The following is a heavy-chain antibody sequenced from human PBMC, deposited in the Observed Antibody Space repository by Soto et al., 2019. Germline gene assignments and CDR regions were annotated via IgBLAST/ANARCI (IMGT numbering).Heavy chain of an antibody. CDR1: GGSFSGYY. V-gene: IGHV4-34*01. CDR3: ARLSRGDYVWGSYRYGQYYFDY. J-gene: IGHJ4*02. D-gene: IGHD3-16*02. Sequence: QVQLQQWGAGLLKPSETLSLTCAVYGGSFSGYYWSWIRQPPGKGLEWIGEINHSGSTNYNPSLKSRVTISVDTSKNQFSLKLSSVTAADTAVYYCARLSRGDYVWGSYRYGQYYFDYWGQGTLVTVSS. CDR2: INHSGST.